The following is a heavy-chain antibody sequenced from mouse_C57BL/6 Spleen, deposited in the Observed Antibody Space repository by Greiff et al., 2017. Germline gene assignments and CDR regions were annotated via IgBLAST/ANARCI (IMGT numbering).Heavy chain of an antibody. CDR2: INPSSGYT. CDR1: GYTFTSYT. V-gene: IGHV1-4*01. D-gene: IGHD1-1*01. Sequence: VQLQQSGAELARPGASVKMSCKASGYTFTSYTMHWVNQRPGQGLEWIGYINPSSGYTKYNQKFKDKATLTADKSSSTAYMQLSSLTSEDSAVYYCARGGFITTPHWYFDVWGTGTTVTVSS. J-gene: IGHJ1*03. CDR3: ARGGFITTPHWYFDV.